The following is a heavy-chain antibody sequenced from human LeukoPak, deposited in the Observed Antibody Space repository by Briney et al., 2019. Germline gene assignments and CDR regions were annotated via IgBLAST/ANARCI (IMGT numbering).Heavy chain of an antibody. Sequence: ASVKVSCKASGYTLTGYYMHWVRQAPGQGLEWMGWINPNSGGTNYAQKFQGRVTMTRDTSTSTDYMELSSLTSDDTAVYYCARDGDGRVNFDYWGQGTLVIVSS. CDR1: GYTLTGYY. J-gene: IGHJ4*02. CDR3: ARDGDGRVNFDY. CDR2: INPNSGGT. V-gene: IGHV1-2*02. D-gene: IGHD3-10*01.